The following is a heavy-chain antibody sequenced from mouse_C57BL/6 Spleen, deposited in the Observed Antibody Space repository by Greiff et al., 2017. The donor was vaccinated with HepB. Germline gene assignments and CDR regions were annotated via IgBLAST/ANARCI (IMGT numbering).Heavy chain of an antibody. V-gene: IGHV5-9*01. J-gene: IGHJ3*01. CDR2: ISGGGGNT. Sequence: DVHLVESGGGLVKPGGSLKLSCAASGFTFSSYTMSWVRQTPEKRLEWVATISGGGGNTYYPDSVKGRFTISRDNAKNTLYLQMSSLRSEDTALYYCARQSAYWGQGTLVTVSA. CDR3: ARQSAY. CDR1: GFTFSSYT.